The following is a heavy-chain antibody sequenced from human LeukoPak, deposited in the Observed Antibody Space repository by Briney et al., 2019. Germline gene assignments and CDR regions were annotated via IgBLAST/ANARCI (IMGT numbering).Heavy chain of an antibody. D-gene: IGHD2-21*02. CDR1: GFTFSAYS. CDR3: ARDGGRTASLFDY. CDR2: ISASSATI. Sequence: GGSLRLSCAASGFTFSAYSMNWVRQAPGKGLEWVSYISASSATIYYADSVKGRFTISRDNAKNSLDLQMNSLRDEDAAVYYCARDGGRTASLFDYWGLGTLVTVSS. V-gene: IGHV3-48*02. J-gene: IGHJ4*02.